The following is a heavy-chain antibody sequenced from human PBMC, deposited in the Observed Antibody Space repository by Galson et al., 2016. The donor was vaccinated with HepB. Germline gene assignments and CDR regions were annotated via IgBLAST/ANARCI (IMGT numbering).Heavy chain of an antibody. Sequence: SLRLSCAASGFSLSDHYMIWIRQAPGKGLEWVSYISTSSYYTNYADSVKGRFTISRDNAANSLSLQMDSLRPEDTAIYYCARDGSPSRGNSGAFDFWGPGTKVTVSS. CDR3: ARDGSPSRGNSGAFDF. D-gene: IGHD4-23*01. CDR1: GFSLSDHY. CDR2: ISTSSYYT. J-gene: IGHJ3*01. V-gene: IGHV3-11*06.